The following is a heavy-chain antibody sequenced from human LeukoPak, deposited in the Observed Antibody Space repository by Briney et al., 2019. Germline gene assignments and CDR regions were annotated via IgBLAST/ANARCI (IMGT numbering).Heavy chain of an antibody. Sequence: GASVKVSCKASGSDYTFSNYGISWVRQAPGQGLEWMGWISPYNDNTNYAQKFQGRVTMTTDTSTRTAYMELRSLRSDDTAVYYCARVLEVATIADFDYWGQGTLVTVSS. D-gene: IGHD5-24*01. CDR2: ISPYNDNT. J-gene: IGHJ4*02. V-gene: IGHV1-18*01. CDR3: ARVLEVATIADFDY. CDR1: GSDYTFSNYG.